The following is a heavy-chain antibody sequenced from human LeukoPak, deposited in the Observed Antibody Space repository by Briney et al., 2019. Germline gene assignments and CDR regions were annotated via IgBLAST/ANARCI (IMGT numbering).Heavy chain of an antibody. CDR1: GYTFTSYG. CDR3: ARLSIAAPLDY. D-gene: IGHD6-6*01. CDR2: ISAYNGNT. Sequence: GASVKVSCRASGYTFTSYGISWVRQAPGQGLEWMGWISAYNGNTNYAQKLQGRVTTTTDTSTSTAYMELRSLRSDDTAVYYCARLSIAAPLDYWGQGTLVTVSS. J-gene: IGHJ4*02. V-gene: IGHV1-18*01.